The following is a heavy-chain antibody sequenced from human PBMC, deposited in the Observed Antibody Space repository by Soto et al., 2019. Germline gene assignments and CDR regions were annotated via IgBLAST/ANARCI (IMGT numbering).Heavy chain of an antibody. J-gene: IGHJ5*02. CDR1: GFTFSGSA. CDR2: IRSKANSYAT. V-gene: IGHV3-73*01. D-gene: IGHD5-18*01. Sequence: EVQLVESGGGLVQPGGSLKLSCAASGFTFSGSAMHWVRQASGKGLEWVGRIRSKANSYATAYAASVKGRFTISREDSKNTGYLQMNSLKTEDTAVYYCTSPIQLRAYWFDPWGQGTLVTVSS. CDR3: TSPIQLRAYWFDP.